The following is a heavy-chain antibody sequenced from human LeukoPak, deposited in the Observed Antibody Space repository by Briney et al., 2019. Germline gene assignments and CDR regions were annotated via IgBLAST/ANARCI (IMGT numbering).Heavy chain of an antibody. Sequence: ASVKVSCKVSGYTLTELSMHWVRQAPGKGLEWMGGFDPEDGETIYARKFQGRVTMTEDTSTDTAYMELSSLRSEDTAVYYCATGVAYCGGDCSTTFDYWGQGTLVTVSS. V-gene: IGHV1-24*01. J-gene: IGHJ4*02. CDR2: FDPEDGET. D-gene: IGHD2-21*02. CDR3: ATGVAYCGGDCSTTFDY. CDR1: GYTLTELS.